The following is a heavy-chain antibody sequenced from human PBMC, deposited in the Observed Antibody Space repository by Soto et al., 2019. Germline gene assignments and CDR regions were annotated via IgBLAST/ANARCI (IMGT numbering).Heavy chain of an antibody. D-gene: IGHD3-9*01. J-gene: IGHJ6*03. V-gene: IGHV1-46*03. Sequence: ASVKVSCKASGYTFTSYYMHLVRQAPGQRLEWMGIINPSGGSTSYAQKFQGRVTMTRDTSTSTVYMELSSLRSEDTAVYYCASTLRYFRKTDYYYMDVWGKGTTVTVSS. CDR3: ASTLRYFRKTDYYYMDV. CDR2: INPSGGST. CDR1: GYTFTSYY.